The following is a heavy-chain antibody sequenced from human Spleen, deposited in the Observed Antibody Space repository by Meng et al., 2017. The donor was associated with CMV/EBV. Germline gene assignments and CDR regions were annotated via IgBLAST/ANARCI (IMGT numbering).Heavy chain of an antibody. Sequence: GESLKISCAASGFTFGSYAMSWVRQIPGKELEWVALISSRGGRTFYADSVKGRFTISRDNSKNTLYLQMTDLRAEATGVYYCARAPPTPEGKTFYYYGMDVWGQGTTVTVSS. CDR1: GFTFGSYA. V-gene: IGHV3-23*01. D-gene: IGHD1-14*01. CDR3: ARAPPTPEGKTFYYYGMDV. J-gene: IGHJ6*02. CDR2: ISSRGGRT.